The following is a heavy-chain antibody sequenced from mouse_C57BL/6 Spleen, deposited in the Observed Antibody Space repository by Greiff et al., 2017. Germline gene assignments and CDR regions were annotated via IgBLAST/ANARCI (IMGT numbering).Heavy chain of an antibody. CDR1: GYTFTDYN. J-gene: IGHJ2*01. CDR2: INPNNGGT. Sequence: EVQGVESGPELVKPGASVKIPCKASGYTFTDYNMDWVKQSHGKSLEWIGDINPNNGGTIYNQKFKGKATLTVDKSSSTAYMELRSLTSEDTAVYYCARDGSSQYYFDYWGQGTTLTVSS. D-gene: IGHD1-1*01. V-gene: IGHV1-18*01. CDR3: ARDGSSQYYFDY.